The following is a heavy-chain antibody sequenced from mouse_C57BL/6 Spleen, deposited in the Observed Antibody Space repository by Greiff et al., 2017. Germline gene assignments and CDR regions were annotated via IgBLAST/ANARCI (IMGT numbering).Heavy chain of an antibody. V-gene: IGHV1-69*01. CDR1: GYTFTSYW. CDR2: IDPSDSYT. Sequence: QVQLQQSGAELVMPGASVKLSCKASGYTFTSYWMHWVKQRPGQGLEWIGEIDPSDSYTNYNQKFKGKSTLTVDKSSSTAYMQLSSLTSEDSAVYYCVLDDGYFDYWGQGTTLTVSS. CDR3: VLDDGYFDY. D-gene: IGHD2-3*01. J-gene: IGHJ2*01.